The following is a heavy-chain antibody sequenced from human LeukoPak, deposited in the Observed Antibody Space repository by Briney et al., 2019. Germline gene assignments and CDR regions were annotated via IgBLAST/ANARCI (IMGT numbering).Heavy chain of an antibody. CDR3: ARGGYYYDSSGYSY. D-gene: IGHD3-22*01. Sequence: SETLSLTCAVYGGSFSGYYWSWIRQPPGKGLEWIGEINHSGSTNYNPSLKSRVTISVDTSKNQFSLKLSSVTAADTAVYYCARGGYYYDSSGYSYWGQGTLVTVSP. V-gene: IGHV4-34*01. CDR2: INHSGST. CDR1: GGSFSGYY. J-gene: IGHJ4*02.